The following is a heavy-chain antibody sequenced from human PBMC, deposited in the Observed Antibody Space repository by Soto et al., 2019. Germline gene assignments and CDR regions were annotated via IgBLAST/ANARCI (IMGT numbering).Heavy chain of an antibody. J-gene: IGHJ4*02. CDR1: GFTFSSYA. CDR3: AKAYAPARSAYILGSFDY. D-gene: IGHD2-21*01. CDR2: ISGSGGST. V-gene: IGHV3-23*01. Sequence: GGSLRLSCAASGFTFSSYAMSWVRQAPGKGLEWVSAISGSGGSTYYADSVKGRFTISRDNSKNTLYLQMNSLRAEDTAVYYCAKAYAPARSAYILGSFDYWGQGTLVTVSS.